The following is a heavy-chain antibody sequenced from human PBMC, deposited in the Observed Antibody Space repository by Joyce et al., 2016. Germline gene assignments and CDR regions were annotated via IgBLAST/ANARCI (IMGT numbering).Heavy chain of an antibody. CDR3: ARGSAYFDY. CDR1: GGSFSTFE. CDR2: IVPMFRTT. J-gene: IGHJ4*02. V-gene: IGHV1-69*12. Sequence: QVQLVQSGAEVKRPGSSVKVSCKTSGGSFSTFEINWVRQAPGQGLEWMGGIVPMFRTTNYAQKFQGRVTISADELTDTVYMEMSSLTSDDTTIYYCARGSAYFDYWGQGTHVIVSS. D-gene: IGHD3-16*01.